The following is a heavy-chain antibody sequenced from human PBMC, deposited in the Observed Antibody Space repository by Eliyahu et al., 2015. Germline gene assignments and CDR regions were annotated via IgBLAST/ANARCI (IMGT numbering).Heavy chain of an antibody. Sequence: EVQLLESGGGLVQPXGSLXLXCAAXGFTFSXYAMXWXRQAPGKGLEWVSAISGSGGSTYYADSVKGRFTISRDNSKNTLYLQMNSLRAEDTAVYYCATGAPLSDYWGQGTLVTVSS. J-gene: IGHJ4*02. V-gene: IGHV3-23*01. CDR3: ATGAPLSDY. D-gene: IGHD3-10*01. CDR1: GFTFSXYA. CDR2: ISGSGGST.